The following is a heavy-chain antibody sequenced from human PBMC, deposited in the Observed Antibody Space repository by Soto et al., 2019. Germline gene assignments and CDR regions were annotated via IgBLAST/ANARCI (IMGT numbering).Heavy chain of an antibody. J-gene: IGHJ4*02. V-gene: IGHV3-74*01. CDR3: ARPFSGGFDY. CDR2: IYADGSST. Sequence: EVQLVESGGGLLQPGGSLRLSCAASGFTFSSYWMHWVRQAPGKGLVWVSRIYADGSSTDYADSVKGRFTISRDNAKNTLYLQMNSLRAEDTAVYYCARPFSGGFDYWGQGILVTVSS. CDR1: GFTFSSYW. D-gene: IGHD1-26*01.